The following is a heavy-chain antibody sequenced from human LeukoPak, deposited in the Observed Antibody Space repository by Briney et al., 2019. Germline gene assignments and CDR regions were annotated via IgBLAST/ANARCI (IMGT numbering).Heavy chain of an antibody. J-gene: IGHJ4*02. D-gene: IGHD1-26*01. CDR1: GGSTSSSNYY. Sequence: PSETLSLTCTVSGGSTSSSNYYWGWIRQPPGKDLEWIGSIYYSGSTYYNPSLKSRVTISVDASKNQFSLKLTSLTAADTAVYYCVRSGVGATGDFDYWGQGTLVTVSS. CDR2: IYYSGST. CDR3: VRSGVGATGDFDY. V-gene: IGHV4-39*01.